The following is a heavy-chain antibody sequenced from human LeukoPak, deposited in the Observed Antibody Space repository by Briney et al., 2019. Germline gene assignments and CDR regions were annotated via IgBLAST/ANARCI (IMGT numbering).Heavy chain of an antibody. D-gene: IGHD2-2*01. CDR2: ISGSGGST. CDR3: AKVAHCSSTSCSIDY. J-gene: IGHJ4*02. CDR1: GFTFSSYA. Sequence: GGSLRLSCAASGFTFSSYAMSWVRQAPGKGLERVSAISGSGGSTYYADSVKGRFTISRDNSKNTLYLQMNSLRAEDTAVYYCAKVAHCSSTSCSIDYWGQGTLVTVSS. V-gene: IGHV3-23*01.